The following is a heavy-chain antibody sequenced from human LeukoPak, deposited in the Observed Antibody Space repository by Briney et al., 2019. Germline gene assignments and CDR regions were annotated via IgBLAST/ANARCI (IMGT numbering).Heavy chain of an antibody. CDR2: IYPGDSDT. CDR1: GYSFNSYW. D-gene: IGHD2-15*01. Sequence: GESLKISCQGSGYSFNSYWIAWVRQMPGKGLAGMGIIYPGDSDTRYSPSFQGQIPISADKSINTAYLRWSSLKASDTAMYYCARAYYCGGGSCKLEYWGQGTLVTVSS. CDR3: ARAYYCGGGSCKLEY. J-gene: IGHJ4*02. V-gene: IGHV5-51*01.